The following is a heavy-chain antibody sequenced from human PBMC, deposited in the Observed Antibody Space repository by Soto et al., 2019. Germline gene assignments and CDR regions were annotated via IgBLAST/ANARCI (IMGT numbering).Heavy chain of an antibody. Sequence: EVQLVQSGAEVKKPGESLRISCKGSGYSYTSYWNSWVRQMPGKGLEWMGRIDPSDSYTNYSPSFQGHVTISADKSISTAYLLWSSLKASDTAMYYCARLAMATRRGYYGMDVWGQGTTVTVSS. J-gene: IGHJ6*02. V-gene: IGHV5-10-1*01. CDR3: ARLAMATRRGYYGMDV. CDR1: GYSYTSYW. CDR2: IDPSDSYT. D-gene: IGHD5-12*01.